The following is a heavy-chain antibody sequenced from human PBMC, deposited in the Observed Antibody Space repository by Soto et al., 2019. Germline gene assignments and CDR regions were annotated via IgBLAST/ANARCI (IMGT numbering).Heavy chain of an antibody. Sequence: SETLSLTCTVSGGSISSSSYYWGWIRQPPGKGLEWIGSIYYSGSTYYNPSLKSRVTISVDTSKNQFSLKLSSVTAADTAVYYCARLLGYCSGGSCYRPYYFDYWGQGTLVT. CDR3: ARLLGYCSGGSCYRPYYFDY. V-gene: IGHV4-39*01. CDR1: GGSISSSSYY. CDR2: IYYSGST. D-gene: IGHD2-15*01. J-gene: IGHJ4*02.